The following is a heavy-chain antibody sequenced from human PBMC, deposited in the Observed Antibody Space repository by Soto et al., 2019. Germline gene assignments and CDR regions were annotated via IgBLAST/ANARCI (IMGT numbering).Heavy chain of an antibody. D-gene: IGHD5-12*01. CDR2: LYYRGST. CDR1: GAPISSTIYY. CDR3: AGATTRYSGPENYVDY. Sequence: QVQLQQSGPGLVKPSETLSLTCSVSGAPISSTIYYWGWIRQSPGMRLEWIGSLYYRGSTYYKSSLKGRVTQSADTSNHDFSLTLSSVTAADPAIYYCAGATTRYSGPENYVDYWGQGTLVSVSS. J-gene: IGHJ4*02. V-gene: IGHV4-39*02.